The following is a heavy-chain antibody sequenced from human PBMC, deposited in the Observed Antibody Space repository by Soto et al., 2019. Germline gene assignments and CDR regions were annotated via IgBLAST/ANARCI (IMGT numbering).Heavy chain of an antibody. CDR3: SRVRASGSYYLLDY. J-gene: IGHJ4*02. V-gene: IGHV1-8*01. Sequence: QVQLVQSGAEVKKPGASVKVSCKASGNTFTSYDINWVRQATGHGLGWMGWINPNSGNIGYAQKFQGRGTMTRDPAIRTAYMELSRLRSDDTAVYYCSRVRASGSYYLLDYWGQGTLVTVSS. CDR1: GNTFTSYD. D-gene: IGHD3-10*01. CDR2: INPNSGNI.